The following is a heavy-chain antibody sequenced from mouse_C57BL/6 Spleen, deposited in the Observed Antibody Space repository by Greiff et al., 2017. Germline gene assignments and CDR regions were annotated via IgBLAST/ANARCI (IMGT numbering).Heavy chain of an antibody. CDR3: ARGSNYEGFAY. CDR1: GYTFTSYW. Sequence: VQLQQPGAELVMPGASVKLSCKASGYTFTSYWMHWVKQRPGQGLVWIGEIDPSDSYTNYNQKFKGKSTLTVDKSSSTAYMQLSSLTSEDSAVYYCARGSNYEGFAYWGQGTLVTVSA. CDR2: IDPSDSYT. D-gene: IGHD2-5*01. J-gene: IGHJ3*01. V-gene: IGHV1-69*01.